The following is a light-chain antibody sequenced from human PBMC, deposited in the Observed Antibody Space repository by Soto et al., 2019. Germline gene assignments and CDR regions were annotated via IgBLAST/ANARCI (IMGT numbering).Light chain of an antibody. Sequence: QSALTQPASVSGSPGQSITISCTGTSSDVGAYNYVSWYQHHPGKAPKLMIYDVSSRPSGVSNRFSGSKSGNTASLTISGLQAEDEADYYCSSYTSSTPLVFGGGTKLTVL. CDR3: SSYTSSTPLV. CDR1: SSDVGAYNY. V-gene: IGLV2-14*03. CDR2: DVS. J-gene: IGLJ2*01.